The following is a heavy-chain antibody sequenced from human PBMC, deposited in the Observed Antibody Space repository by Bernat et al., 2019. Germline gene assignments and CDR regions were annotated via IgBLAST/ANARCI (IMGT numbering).Heavy chain of an antibody. J-gene: IGHJ4*02. CDR3: VGPERYGDIDY. CDR2: IKEDGSEK. D-gene: IGHD4/OR15-4a*01. Sequence: EVELVESGGALVQPGGSLRLSCAASGLTFSNYWMSWVRQAPGKGLEWVANIKEDGSEKYYVNSVKGRFTISRDNAKNSRNLQMNSLRVEDTAVYYSVGPERYGDIDYWGQGTMVTVSS. V-gene: IGHV3-7*01. CDR1: GLTFSNYW.